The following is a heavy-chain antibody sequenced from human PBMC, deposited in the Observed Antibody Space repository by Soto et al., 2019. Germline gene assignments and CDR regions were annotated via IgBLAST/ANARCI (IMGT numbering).Heavy chain of an antibody. CDR1: GFTFSSYA. CDR2: ISGSDGRT. Sequence: EVQLLESGGGLVRPGGSLRLSCAASGFTFSSYAMSWVRQAPGKGLEWVSTISGSDGRTYSTDSVKGRFTISRDNSRNTAYLQMNILRVEDTAVYYCAKGVSQYTPLALFDYWGRGTLVTVSS. CDR3: AKGVSQYTPLALFDY. D-gene: IGHD5-18*01. V-gene: IGHV3-23*01. J-gene: IGHJ4*02.